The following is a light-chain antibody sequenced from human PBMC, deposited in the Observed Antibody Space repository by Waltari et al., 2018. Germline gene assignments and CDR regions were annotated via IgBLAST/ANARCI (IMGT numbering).Light chain of an antibody. J-gene: IGLJ2*01. V-gene: IGLV3-21*01. Sequence: SFELTQPPSVSVAPGQTARISCGARNIGTKSVPWYQQKPGQAQILVVSHDRLRPSGIPERFSGSNSGNTATLTISRVDAGDEADYYCQLWDSVTDHVVFGGGTKLTVL. CDR2: HDR. CDR1: NIGTKS. CDR3: QLWDSVTDHVV.